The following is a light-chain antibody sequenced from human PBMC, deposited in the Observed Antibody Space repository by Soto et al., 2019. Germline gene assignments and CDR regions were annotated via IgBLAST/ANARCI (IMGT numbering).Light chain of an antibody. Sequence: QAVVTQEPSLTVSPGGTVTLTCGSSTGTVTSGHNAYWLQQKPGQAPRTLIYDTTNKHSWTPARFSGSLLGGKAALTLSGAQPEDEAEYYCLLSYTGARVFGGGTKLTVL. CDR3: LLSYTGARV. CDR1: TGTVTSGHN. J-gene: IGLJ3*02. V-gene: IGLV7-46*01. CDR2: DTT.